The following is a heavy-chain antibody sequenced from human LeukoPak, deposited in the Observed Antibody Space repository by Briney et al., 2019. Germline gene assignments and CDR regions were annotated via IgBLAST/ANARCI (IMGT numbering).Heavy chain of an antibody. J-gene: IGHJ6*03. CDR1: GYAFTSSD. Sequence: GASVKVSCKASGYAFTSSDINWVRQATGLGLEWLGGMNPNTANTGYAHRFQGRITMTMNTSISTAYMELTSLRPQATAVYYCAKVRSGGYSRGNYYYYMDVWGKGTTVTVSS. CDR3: AKVRSGGYSRGNYYYYMDV. D-gene: IGHD3-22*01. CDR2: MNPNTANT. V-gene: IGHV1-8*02.